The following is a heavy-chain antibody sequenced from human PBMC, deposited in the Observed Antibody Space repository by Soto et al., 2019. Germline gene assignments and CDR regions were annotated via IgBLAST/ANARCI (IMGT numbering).Heavy chain of an antibody. CDR2: LSSTVIT. CDR3: ARQMSSGLWAFDS. D-gene: IGHD6-19*01. J-gene: IGHJ4*02. V-gene: IGHV4-39*01. CDR1: VDSISLSRSP. Sequence: SETLSLTSKVSVDSISLSRSPWCAWIRQPPGKGLAWIGSLSSTVITTHNPSLGNRFTISVDAPNNKFSLEVTSVTAADTGFYYCARQMSSGLWAFDSWGQGTPVTVSS.